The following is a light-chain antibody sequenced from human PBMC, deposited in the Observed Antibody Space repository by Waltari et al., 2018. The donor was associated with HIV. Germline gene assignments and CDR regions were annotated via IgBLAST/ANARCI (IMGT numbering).Light chain of an antibody. CDR1: QNILRS. CDR3: QQTYIIPLT. CDR2: GAS. Sequence: DIQMTQSPSSLSASTRDRITITCRASQNILRSLNWFQQKPGKAPQLLIYGASTLQSGVSSRFSGASSGTDFTLTINSLQPEDFATYYCQQTYIIPLTFGPGTKVDVK. J-gene: IGKJ3*01. V-gene: IGKV1-39*01.